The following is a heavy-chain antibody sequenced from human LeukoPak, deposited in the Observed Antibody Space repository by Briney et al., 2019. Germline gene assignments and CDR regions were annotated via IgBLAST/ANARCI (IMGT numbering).Heavy chain of an antibody. V-gene: IGHV4-34*01. CDR3: ARVGTDGYNS. CDR2: INHSGST. CDR1: GGSFSGYY. J-gene: IGHJ4*02. Sequence: SETLSLTCAVYGGSFSGYYWSWIRQPPGKGLEWIGEINHSGSTNYNPSLKSRVTISVDTSKNQFSLKLSSVTAADTAVYYCARVGTDGYNSWGPGTLVTVSS. D-gene: IGHD5-24*01.